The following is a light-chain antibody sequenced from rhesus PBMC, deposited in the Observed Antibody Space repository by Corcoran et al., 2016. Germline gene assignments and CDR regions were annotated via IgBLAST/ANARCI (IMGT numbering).Light chain of an antibody. CDR3: QQYSSRPYS. Sequence: DIQMTQSPSSLSVSIGDTVTITCRASQGISSWLAWYQQKPGKAPKLLIYKASILQSGVPSRFSGSGSGKDFTLTISRMQSEDLATYYCQQYSSRPYSFGQGTKVEIK. V-gene: IGKV1-22*01. J-gene: IGKJ2*01. CDR1: QGISSW. CDR2: KAS.